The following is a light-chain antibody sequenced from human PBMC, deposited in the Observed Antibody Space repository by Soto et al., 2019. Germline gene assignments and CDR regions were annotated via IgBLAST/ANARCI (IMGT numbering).Light chain of an antibody. CDR2: DAS. V-gene: IGKV3-11*01. J-gene: IGKJ4*01. Sequence: EIVLTQSPATLSLSPGERATLSCRASQSVSSYLAWYQQKPGQAPRLLIYDASNRATGIPARFSGSGSGTDITLTISILEPEDFAVYYCQQRSILLTFGGGTKVEIK. CDR1: QSVSSY. CDR3: QQRSILLT.